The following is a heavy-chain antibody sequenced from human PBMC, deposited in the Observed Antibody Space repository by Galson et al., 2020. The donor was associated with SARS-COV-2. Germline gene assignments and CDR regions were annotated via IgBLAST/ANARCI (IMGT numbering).Heavy chain of an antibody. V-gene: IGHV4-34*01. Sequence: SETLSLTCAVYGGSFSGYYWTWIRQPPGKGLEWIGEINHRGSINQNPSLTSRVVIAIDTSTNQFSLNLTSVTAADTAVYYCARARSGSTWYQTYYGVDVWGQGTTVTVS. CDR2: INHRGSI. CDR3: ARARSGSTWYQTYYGVDV. J-gene: IGHJ6*02. CDR1: GGSFSGYY. D-gene: IGHD6-13*01.